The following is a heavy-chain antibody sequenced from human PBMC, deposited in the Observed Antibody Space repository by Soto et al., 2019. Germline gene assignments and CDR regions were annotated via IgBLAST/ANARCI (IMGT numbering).Heavy chain of an antibody. D-gene: IGHD3-22*01. V-gene: IGHV3-15*07. J-gene: IGHJ3*02. CDR1: GFTFSNAW. Sequence: GGSLRLSCAASGFTFSNAWMNWVRQAPGKGLEWVGRIKSKTDGGTTDYAAPVKGRFTISRDDSKNTLYLQMNSLKTEDTAVYYCTTHTYDSSGYYYVRAFDIWGQGTMVTVSS. CDR2: IKSKTDGGTT. CDR3: TTHTYDSSGYYYVRAFDI.